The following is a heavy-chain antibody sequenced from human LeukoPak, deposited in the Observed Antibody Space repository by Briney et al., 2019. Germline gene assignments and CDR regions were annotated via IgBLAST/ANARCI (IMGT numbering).Heavy chain of an antibody. V-gene: IGHV3-15*01. J-gene: IGHJ4*02. CDR2: IKSKTDGGTT. Sequence: GGSLRLSCAASGFTFSNAWMSWVRQAPGKGLEWVGRIKSKTDGGTTDYAAPVKGRFTISRDDSKNTLYLQMNSLKTEDTAVYYCAKDPQGVTFGGVIVDYWGQGTLVTVSS. CDR1: GFTFSNAW. D-gene: IGHD3-16*02. CDR3: AKDPQGVTFGGVIVDY.